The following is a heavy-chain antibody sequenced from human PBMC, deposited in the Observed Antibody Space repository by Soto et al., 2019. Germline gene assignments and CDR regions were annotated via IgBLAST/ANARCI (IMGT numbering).Heavy chain of an antibody. CDR2: ISPHNFNT. CDR1: GYTFTHFY. CDR3: SRDEGGYDILTGYYKAHHFDY. Sequence: QVHLEQSGAEVKKPGDSVKVSCKASGYTFTHFYITWVRQAPGQGLEWMGAISPHNFNTNFAQKFQGRVTLTTDTSTNTAYMELRSLTSDDTSVYYCSRDEGGYDILTGYYKAHHFDYLVQGVLVTVSS. V-gene: IGHV1-18*01. D-gene: IGHD3-9*01. J-gene: IGHJ4*02.